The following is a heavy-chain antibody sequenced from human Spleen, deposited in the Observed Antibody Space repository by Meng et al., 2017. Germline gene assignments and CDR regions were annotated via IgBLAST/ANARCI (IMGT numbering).Heavy chain of an antibody. Sequence: VQLVESGGGFVKPGGSFRLSCAASGFTFSNAWMSWVRQAPGKGLEWVARIIAKSDGGKIDYAAPVKGRFIISRDDSQNMLFLQMNDLKTEDTGIYYCTARTGSDWGQGTLVTVSS. CDR3: TARTGSD. V-gene: IGHV3-15*01. J-gene: IGHJ4*02. CDR1: GFTFSNAW. D-gene: IGHD1-14*01. CDR2: IIAKSDGGKI.